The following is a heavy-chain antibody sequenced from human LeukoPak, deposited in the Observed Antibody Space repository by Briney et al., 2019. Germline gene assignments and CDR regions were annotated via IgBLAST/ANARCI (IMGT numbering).Heavy chain of an antibody. Sequence: GGSLRLSCAAPGFTFNNFAMSWVRQAPGTGLEWVSAISGSAGSTYNADSVKGRFTISRDNSKNTLYLQMDSLGAEDTAVYFCAKGSVAATYKFDCWGQGTLVTVSS. V-gene: IGHV3-23*01. D-gene: IGHD6-19*01. CDR1: GFTFNNFA. CDR3: AKGSVAATYKFDC. J-gene: IGHJ4*02. CDR2: ISGSAGST.